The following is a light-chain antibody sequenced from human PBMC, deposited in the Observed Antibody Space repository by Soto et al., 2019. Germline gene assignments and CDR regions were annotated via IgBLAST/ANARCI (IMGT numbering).Light chain of an antibody. CDR1: MRDVGAYNL. Sequence: QSALTQPASVSGSAGQSITISCSGTMRDVGAYNLVSWYQQHPGTAPKLIIYEVSNRPSGVSDRFSGSKSGNTASLTISGLQAEDEADYYCCSYTSSTTYVFGTGTK. V-gene: IGLV2-14*01. CDR2: EVS. CDR3: CSYTSSTTYV. J-gene: IGLJ1*01.